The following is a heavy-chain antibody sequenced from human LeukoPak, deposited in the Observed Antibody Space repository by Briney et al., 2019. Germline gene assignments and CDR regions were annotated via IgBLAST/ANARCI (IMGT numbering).Heavy chain of an antibody. CDR3: AKWYSSSWYGRAFDI. Sequence: GGSLRLSCAASGFTFSSYGMHWVRQAPGKGLEWVSYISSSGSTIYYADSVKGRFTISRDNAKNSLYLQMNSLRAEDTAVYYCAKWYSSSWYGRAFDIWGQGTMVTVSS. D-gene: IGHD6-13*01. CDR2: ISSSGSTI. V-gene: IGHV3-48*04. J-gene: IGHJ3*02. CDR1: GFTFSSYG.